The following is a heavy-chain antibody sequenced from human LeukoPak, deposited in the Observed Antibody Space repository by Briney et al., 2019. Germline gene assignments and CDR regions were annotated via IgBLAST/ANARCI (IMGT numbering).Heavy chain of an antibody. D-gene: IGHD5-24*01. CDR1: GYTFTYYY. CDR3: ARGMATAHFDY. Sequence: ASVTVSFKASGYTFTYYYMHWVGQAPGQGLEWMGWINPNSGGTNYAQKFQGRVTMTRDTSISTAYMELSRLRSDDTAVYYCARGMATAHFDYWGQGTLVTVSS. V-gene: IGHV1-2*02. CDR2: INPNSGGT. J-gene: IGHJ4*02.